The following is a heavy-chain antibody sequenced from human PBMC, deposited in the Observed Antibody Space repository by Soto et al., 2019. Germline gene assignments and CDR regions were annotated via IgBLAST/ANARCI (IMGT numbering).Heavy chain of an antibody. CDR3: ARAIGQGGFNGLKYYFDY. CDR2: INHSGST. V-gene: IGHV4-34*01. CDR1: GGSFSGYY. D-gene: IGHD3-16*01. J-gene: IGHJ4*02. Sequence: QVQLQQWGAGLLKPSETLSLTCAVYGGSFSGYYWSWIRQPPGKGLEWIGEINHSGSTNYNPSLKSRVTIAVDESKRQFSLKLGSVPAAEAAVYYCARAIGQGGFNGLKYYFDYWGQGTLVTVSS.